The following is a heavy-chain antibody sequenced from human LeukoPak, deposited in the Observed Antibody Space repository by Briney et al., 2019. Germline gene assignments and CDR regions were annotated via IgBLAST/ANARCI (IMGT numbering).Heavy chain of an antibody. D-gene: IGHD1-26*01. J-gene: IGHJ4*02. Sequence: GGSLRLSCAASGFTFSNSYMSWVRQAPGKGLEGGSFLYSGGSTYYTDSVKGRFTISRDNSKNTLYLQMNSLRAEDTAVYYCARTYSGSYSRYFDYWGQGTLVTVSS. CDR2: LYSGGST. CDR1: GFTFSNSY. CDR3: ARTYSGSYSRYFDY. V-gene: IGHV3-53*01.